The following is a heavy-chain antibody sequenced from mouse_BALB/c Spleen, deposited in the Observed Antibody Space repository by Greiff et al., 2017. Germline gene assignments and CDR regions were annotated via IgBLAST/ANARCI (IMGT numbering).Heavy chain of an antibody. CDR2: IYPGSGST. CDR3: AKTQYGSSAWFAY. CDR1: GYTFTDYV. J-gene: IGHJ3*01. D-gene: IGHD1-1*01. Sequence: VQLQQSGPELVKPGASVKMSCKASGYTFTDYVISWVKQRTGQGLEWIGEIYPGSGSTYYNEKFKGKATLTADKSSNTAYMQLSSLTSEDSAVYFCAKTQYGSSAWFAYWGQGTLVTVSA. V-gene: IGHV1-77*01.